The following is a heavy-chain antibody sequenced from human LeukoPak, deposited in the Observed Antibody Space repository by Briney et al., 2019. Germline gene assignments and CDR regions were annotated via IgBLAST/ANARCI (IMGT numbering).Heavy chain of an antibody. Sequence: PGESLRLSCAASGFTFSSYWMHWVRQAPGKGLVWVSRVNPQGSGTSYTDSVKGRFTISRDNAKDALHLRMDNLRVEDTAAYYCARARWSSTGWFLGYWGQGTLVTVSS. D-gene: IGHD6-19*01. J-gene: IGHJ4*02. CDR1: GFTFSSYW. V-gene: IGHV3-74*01. CDR2: VNPQGSGT. CDR3: ARARWSSTGWFLGY.